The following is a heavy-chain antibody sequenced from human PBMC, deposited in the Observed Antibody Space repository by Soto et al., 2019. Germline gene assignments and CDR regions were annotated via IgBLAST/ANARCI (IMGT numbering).Heavy chain of an antibody. CDR1: GLTFSSYG. Sequence: XVSLRLTFAASGLTFSSYGMHWVRQAPGKGLKWVAVISYDGSNKYYADSVKGRFTISRGNSKNTLYLQMNSLRAEDTAVYYCEKNLDYGFRFQVIFQYWGQRTLVTVSS. J-gene: IGHJ4*02. D-gene: IGHD3-10*01. V-gene: IGHV3-30*18. CDR2: ISYDGSNK. CDR3: EKNLDYGFRFQVIFQY.